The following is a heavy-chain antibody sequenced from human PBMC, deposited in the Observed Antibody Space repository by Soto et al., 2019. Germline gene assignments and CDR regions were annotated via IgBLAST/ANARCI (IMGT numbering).Heavy chain of an antibody. CDR2: IGGEAVST. J-gene: IGHJ3*01. CDR1: GFIFSNYA. CDR3: PKNSIDHNGTYVPFDF. D-gene: IGHD3-16*01. Sequence: EVQLLESGGGLVQRGGSLRLSCTASGFIFSNYAMHWGRQGPGKGLEWVSVIGGEAVSTKCAASGKGRCTVSKDNSKNTMHMQLDSLREDDTATHYWPKNSIDHNGTYVPFDFWGKGPMVTVSS. V-gene: IGHV3-23*01.